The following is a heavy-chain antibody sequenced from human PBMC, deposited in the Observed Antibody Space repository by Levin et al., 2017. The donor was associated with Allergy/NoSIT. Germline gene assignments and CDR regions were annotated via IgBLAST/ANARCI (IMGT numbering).Heavy chain of an antibody. D-gene: IGHD6-19*01. CDR1: GGTFSSHA. V-gene: IGHV1-69*01. Sequence: KISCKASGGTFSSHAISWVRQAPGQGLEWMGGIIPILGTANYAQKFQGRVTITADESTSTAYMELSSLRSEDTAVYYCARDGGYSSGWYRWFDPWGQGTLVTVSS. CDR2: IIPILGTA. J-gene: IGHJ5*02. CDR3: ARDGGYSSGWYRWFDP.